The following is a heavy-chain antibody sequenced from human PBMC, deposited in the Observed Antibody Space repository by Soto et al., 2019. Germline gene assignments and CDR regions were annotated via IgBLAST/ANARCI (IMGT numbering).Heavy chain of an antibody. CDR3: AKDSYGSGSSTPWAYYYYGMDV. V-gene: IGHV3-30*18. CDR1: GFTFSSYG. CDR2: ISYDGSNK. J-gene: IGHJ6*02. D-gene: IGHD3-10*01. Sequence: GSLRLSCAASGFTFSSYGMHWVRQAPGKGLEWVAVISYDGSNKYYADSVKGRFTISRDNSKNTLYLQMNSLRAEDTAVYYCAKDSYGSGSSTPWAYYYYGMDVWGQGTTVTVSS.